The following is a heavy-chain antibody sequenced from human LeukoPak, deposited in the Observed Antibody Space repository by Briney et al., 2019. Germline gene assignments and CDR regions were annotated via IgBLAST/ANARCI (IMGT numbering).Heavy chain of an antibody. CDR2: ISGSGGST. V-gene: IGHV3-23*01. Sequence: GGSLRLSCAASGFTFSSYAMSWVRQAPGKGLEGVSAISGSGGSTYYADSVKGRFTIARDNSKNTLYLQMNSLRAEDTAVYYCAKDSGSTMIVVVMLPDAFDIWGQGTMVTVSS. CDR1: GFTFSSYA. CDR3: AKDSGSTMIVVVMLPDAFDI. J-gene: IGHJ3*02. D-gene: IGHD3-22*01.